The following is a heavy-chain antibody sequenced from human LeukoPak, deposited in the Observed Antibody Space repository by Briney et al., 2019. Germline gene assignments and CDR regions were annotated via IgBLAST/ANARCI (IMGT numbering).Heavy chain of an antibody. J-gene: IGHJ3*02. CDR2: IYYSGST. CDR3: ARAGDGYKRKKAFDI. CDR1: GGSFSGYY. Sequence: SETLSLTCAVYGGSFSGYYWSWIRQPPGKGLEWIGYIYYSGSTNYNPSLKSRVTISVDTSKNQFSLKLSSVTAADTAVYYCARAGDGYKRKKAFDIWGQGTMVTVSS. V-gene: IGHV4-59*01. D-gene: IGHD5-24*01.